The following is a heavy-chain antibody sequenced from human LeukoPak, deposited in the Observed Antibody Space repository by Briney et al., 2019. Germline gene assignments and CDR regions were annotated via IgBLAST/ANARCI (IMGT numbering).Heavy chain of an antibody. Sequence: PSETLSFTCTVSGGSISRYYWSWIRQPPGKGLEWIGYIYYSGSTNYNPSLKSRVTMSIDTSKSQFSLKLDSVTAADTTVYYCAREGYDSGSYLDYWGQGTLVTVSS. V-gene: IGHV4-59*01. CDR3: AREGYDSGSYLDY. J-gene: IGHJ4*02. CDR1: GGSISRYY. D-gene: IGHD3-10*01. CDR2: IYYSGST.